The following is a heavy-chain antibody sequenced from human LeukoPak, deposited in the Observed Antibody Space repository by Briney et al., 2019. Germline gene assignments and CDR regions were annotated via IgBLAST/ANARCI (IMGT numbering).Heavy chain of an antibody. CDR3: ARSSGPDAFDI. CDR1: GFTFSSYW. V-gene: IGHV3-7*01. Sequence: PGGSLRLSCAASGFTFSSYWMSWVCQAPGKGLEWVANIKQDGSEKYYVDSVKGRFTISRDNAKNSLYLQMNSLRAEDTAVYYCARSSGPDAFDIWGQGTMVTVSS. D-gene: IGHD3-22*01. CDR2: IKQDGSEK. J-gene: IGHJ3*02.